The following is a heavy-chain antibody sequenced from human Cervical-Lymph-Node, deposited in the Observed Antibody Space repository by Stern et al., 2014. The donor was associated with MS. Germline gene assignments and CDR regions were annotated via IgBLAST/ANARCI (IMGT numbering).Heavy chain of an antibody. CDR1: GGSIRNYY. D-gene: IGHD1-26*01. Sequence: QVQLQESGPGLVKPSETLSLTCSVSGGSIRNYYWTWIRQPPGKGLEWIGNIFYSGRTDYNPSLKSRVTISVDTSKSQFSLKLRSTTAADTAVYYCARESAVGPTEYWGQGNLVIVSS. CDR3: ARESAVGPTEY. V-gene: IGHV4-59*01. CDR2: IFYSGRT. J-gene: IGHJ4*02.